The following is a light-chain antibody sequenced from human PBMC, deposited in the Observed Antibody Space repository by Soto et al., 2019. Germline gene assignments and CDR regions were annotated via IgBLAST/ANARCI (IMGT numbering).Light chain of an antibody. J-gene: IGKJ1*01. Sequence: DIQMTQSPSTLSASVGDRVTINCRASQSISSWLAWYQQKPGKAPNLLIYKASSLESGVPSRFSGSGSGTDFTLTISSLQPDDFATYYCQQYNIYPRTFGQGTKVDIK. CDR1: QSISSW. V-gene: IGKV1-5*03. CDR3: QQYNIYPRT. CDR2: KAS.